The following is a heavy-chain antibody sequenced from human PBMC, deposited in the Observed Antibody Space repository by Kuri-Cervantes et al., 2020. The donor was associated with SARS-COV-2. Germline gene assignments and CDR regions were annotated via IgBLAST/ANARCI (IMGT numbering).Heavy chain of an antibody. Sequence: SQTLSLTCAVYGGSFNTYYWAWIRQPPGKGLERIGEIPHRGDTIYNMSLKSRVTISVDTSKKQFSLDLRSVTAADTAIYYCARGPGYNGYYYMDVWGNGTTVTVSS. CDR1: GGSFNTYY. D-gene: IGHD5-24*01. CDR3: ARGPGYNGYYYMDV. J-gene: IGHJ6*03. CDR2: IPHRGDT. V-gene: IGHV4-34*01.